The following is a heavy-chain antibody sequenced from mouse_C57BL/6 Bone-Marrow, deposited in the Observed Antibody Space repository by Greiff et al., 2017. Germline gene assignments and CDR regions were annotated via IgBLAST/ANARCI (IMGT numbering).Heavy chain of an antibody. CDR1: GYTFTSYG. Sequence: QVQLQQSGAELARPGASVKLSCKASGYTFTSYGISWVKQRTGQGLEWIGEIYPRSGNTYYNEKFKGKATLTADKSSSTAYMELRSLTSEDSAVDFCARPLRSYAMGDWGQGTSVTVSS. J-gene: IGHJ4*01. CDR2: IYPRSGNT. D-gene: IGHD1-1*01. V-gene: IGHV1-81*01. CDR3: ARPLRSYAMGD.